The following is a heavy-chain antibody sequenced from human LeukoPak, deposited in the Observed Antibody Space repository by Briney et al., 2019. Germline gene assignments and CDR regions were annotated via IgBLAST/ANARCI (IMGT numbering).Heavy chain of an antibody. CDR3: ARGNPGGYYYYMDV. CDR1: GYTFTSYD. J-gene: IGHJ6*03. Sequence: ASVKVSCKASGYTFTSYDINWVRQATGQGLEWMGWMSPNSGNTGYAQKFQGRVTMTRNTSISTAYMELSSLRSEDTAVYYCARGNPGGYYYYMDVWGKGPRSPSP. V-gene: IGHV1-8*01. D-gene: IGHD1-14*01. CDR2: MSPNSGNT.